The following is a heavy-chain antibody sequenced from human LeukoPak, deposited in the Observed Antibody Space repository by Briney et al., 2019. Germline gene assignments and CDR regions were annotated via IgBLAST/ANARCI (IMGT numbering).Heavy chain of an antibody. D-gene: IGHD1-1*01. Sequence: KPSETLSLTCTVSGGSISNYYWNWIRQPPRRGLEWIGYIYYTGNTNYNPSLKSRVTISVDTSKNQFSLKLSSVTAADTAVYYCARDRLQLQSWGQGTLVTVSS. CDR3: ARDRLQLQS. CDR1: GGSISNYY. CDR2: IYYTGNT. V-gene: IGHV4-59*01. J-gene: IGHJ5*02.